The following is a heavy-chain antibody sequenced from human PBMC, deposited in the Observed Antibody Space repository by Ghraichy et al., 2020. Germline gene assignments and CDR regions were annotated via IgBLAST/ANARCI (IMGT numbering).Heavy chain of an antibody. CDR1: GFTFSNYC. CDR3: IRVSIVAPLDY. V-gene: IGHV3-74*01. J-gene: IGHJ4*02. Sequence: GGYLRLSCAVSGFTFSNYCMHWVRQAPGKGLVWVSRISEDGSSTDYADSVKGRFTISRDNAKNTLYLQMNSLRADDTAVYYCIRVSIVAPLDYSGPGTLVTVSS. CDR2: ISEDGSST. D-gene: IGHD2-15*01.